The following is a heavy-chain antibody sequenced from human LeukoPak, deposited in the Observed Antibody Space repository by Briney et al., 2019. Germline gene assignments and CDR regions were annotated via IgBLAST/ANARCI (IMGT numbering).Heavy chain of an antibody. CDR2: LSGSGGST. CDR3: ASGPPLPLPYIDC. D-gene: IGHD2-2*01. CDR1: GFTCSSYA. V-gene: IGHV3-23*01. Sequence: GGSLRLSGAASGFTCSSYAMSWVRQAPGKGLEWVSALSGSGGSTDYADSVKGRFTISRDNSKNTLYLQMNSLRAEDTAVYYCASGPPLPLPYIDCWGQGTLVTVSS. J-gene: IGHJ4*02.